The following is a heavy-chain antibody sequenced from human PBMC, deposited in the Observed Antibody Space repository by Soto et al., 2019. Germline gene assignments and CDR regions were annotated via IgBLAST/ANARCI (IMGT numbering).Heavy chain of an antibody. CDR3: ARDGGPIRITMVRGDYGMDV. V-gene: IGHV3-30-3*01. Sequence: QVQLVESGGGVVQPGRSLRLSCAASGFTFSSYAMHWVRQAPGKGLEWVAVISYDGSNKYYADSVKGRFTISRDNSKNTLYLQMNSLRAEDTAVYYCARDGGPIRITMVRGDYGMDVWGQGTTVTVSS. D-gene: IGHD3-10*01. CDR2: ISYDGSNK. J-gene: IGHJ6*02. CDR1: GFTFSSYA.